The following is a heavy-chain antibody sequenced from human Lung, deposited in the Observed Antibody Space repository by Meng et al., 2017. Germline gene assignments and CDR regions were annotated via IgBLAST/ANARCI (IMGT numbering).Heavy chain of an antibody. Sequence: LQTWGPGLLTPSQTLSLTCSVSGGSISSSNYYWSLIRQPPGKGLEWSGHIYNSGSTYYNPSLKSRITISVDTSKNQFSLKLSSVTAADTAVYYCARGQKGYFDLWGLGTLVTVSS. J-gene: IGHJ2*01. CDR2: IYNSGST. CDR3: ARGQKGYFDL. V-gene: IGHV4-30-4*01. CDR1: GGSISSSNYY.